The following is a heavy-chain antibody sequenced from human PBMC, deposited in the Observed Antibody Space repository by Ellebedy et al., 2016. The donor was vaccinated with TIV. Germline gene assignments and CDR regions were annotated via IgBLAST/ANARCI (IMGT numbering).Heavy chain of an antibody. CDR3: ARGRDYGFDI. Sequence: GESLKISXAASGFTFSSYAMDWVRQAPGKGLEWVSFISSSSSIIYYADSVKGRFTTSRDNAKNSLYLQISSLRAEDTAVYYCARGRDYGFDIWGQGTMVTVSS. CDR1: GFTFSSYA. J-gene: IGHJ3*02. D-gene: IGHD5-24*01. V-gene: IGHV3-48*04. CDR2: ISSSSSII.